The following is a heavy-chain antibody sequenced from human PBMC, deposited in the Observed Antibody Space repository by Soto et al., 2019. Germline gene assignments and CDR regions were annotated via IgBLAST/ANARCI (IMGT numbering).Heavy chain of an antibody. J-gene: IGHJ4*02. Sequence: PSETLSLTCTVSGGSISSYYWSWIRQPPGKGLEWIGYIYYSGSTNYNPSLKSRVTISVDTSKNQFSLKLSSVTAADTAVYYCSIYESSGDRLGSFDYRGQGTLVTGSS. CDR2: IYYSGST. CDR3: SIYESSGDRLGSFDY. V-gene: IGHV4-59*01. CDR1: GGSISSYY. D-gene: IGHD3-22*01.